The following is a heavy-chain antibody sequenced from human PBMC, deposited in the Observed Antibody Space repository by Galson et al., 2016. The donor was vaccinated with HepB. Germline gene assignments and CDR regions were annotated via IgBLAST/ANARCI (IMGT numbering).Heavy chain of an antibody. D-gene: IGHD5-18*01. V-gene: IGHV4-34*01. CDR2: INHSGRT. J-gene: IGHJ4*02. Sequence: SETLSLTCAVYGGSFSGHYWSWVRQPPGKGLGWIGEINHSGRTNYNPSLKSRVAISVDTSKNQFSLILTSVTAADTAVYYCARGGATPMVLTYWGQGTLVTVSS. CDR1: GGSFSGHY. CDR3: ARGGATPMVLTY.